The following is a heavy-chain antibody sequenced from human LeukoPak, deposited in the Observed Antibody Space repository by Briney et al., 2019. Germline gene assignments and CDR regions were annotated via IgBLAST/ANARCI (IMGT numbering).Heavy chain of an antibody. V-gene: IGHV3-74*01. D-gene: IGHD5-18*01. CDR2: IKGDGSST. J-gene: IGHJ4*02. CDR1: GFTFSSYW. CDR3: ARDGYSFGHDFDY. Sequence: GGSLRLSCAASGFTFSSYWMHWVRHTPGKGLVWVSRIKGDGSSTSYADSVKGRFTISRDSAKNTLYLQMNSLRAEDTAVYYCARDGYSFGHDFDYWGQGTLVTVSS.